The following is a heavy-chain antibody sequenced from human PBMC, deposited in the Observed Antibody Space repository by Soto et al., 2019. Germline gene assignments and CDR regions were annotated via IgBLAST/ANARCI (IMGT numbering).Heavy chain of an antibody. CDR2: ISYDGSNK. V-gene: IGHV3-30-3*01. CDR1: GFTFSSYA. D-gene: IGHD2-15*01. J-gene: IGHJ4*02. Sequence: GGSLRLSCAASGFTFSSYAMHWVRQAPGKGLEWVAVISYDGSNKYYADSVKGRFTISRDNSKNTLYLQMNSLRAEDTAVYYCASRDPYCSGGSCYEGFDYWGQGTLVTVSS. CDR3: ASRDPYCSGGSCYEGFDY.